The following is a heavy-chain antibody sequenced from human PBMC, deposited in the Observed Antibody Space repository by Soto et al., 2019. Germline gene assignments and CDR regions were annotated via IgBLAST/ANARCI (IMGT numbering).Heavy chain of an antibody. J-gene: IGHJ3*02. D-gene: IGHD1-26*01. CDR2: ISGSGGST. V-gene: IGHV3-23*01. CDR3: AKDSRWELRRGAFDI. CDR1: GFTFSSYA. Sequence: PGGSLRLSCAASGFTFSSYAMSWVRQAPGKGLEWVSAISGSGGSTHYADSVKGRFTISRDNSKNTLYLQMNSLRAEDTAVYYCAKDSRWELRRGAFDIWGQGTMVTVSS.